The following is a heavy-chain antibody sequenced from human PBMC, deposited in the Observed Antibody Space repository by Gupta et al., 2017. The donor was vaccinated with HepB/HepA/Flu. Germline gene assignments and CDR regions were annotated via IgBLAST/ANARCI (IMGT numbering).Heavy chain of an antibody. D-gene: IGHD6-13*01. CDR2: IWYDGSNK. CDR3: AREYSSSPLPRGMDV. Sequence: QVQLVESGGGVVQPGRSLRLSCAASGFTFSSYGMHWVRQAPGKGLEWVAVIWYDGSNKYYADSVKGRFTISRDNSKNTLYLQMNSLRAEDTAVYYCAREYSSSPLPRGMDVWGQGTTVTVSS. CDR1: GFTFSSYG. J-gene: IGHJ6*02. V-gene: IGHV3-33*01.